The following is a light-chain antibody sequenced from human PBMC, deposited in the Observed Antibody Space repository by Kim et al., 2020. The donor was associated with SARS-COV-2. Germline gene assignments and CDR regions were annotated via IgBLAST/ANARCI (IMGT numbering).Light chain of an antibody. CDR2: GAS. CDR3: QQYNRWPPYI. J-gene: IGKJ2*01. V-gene: IGKV3-15*01. Sequence: VFPGESSTLSCRASQRVCSNLACYPQRPGQAPRLRISGASTMATGVPARFSGSGSGTEFTLTISSPQSEDFAVYYCQQYNRWPPYIFGHGTKLEI. CDR1: QRVCSN.